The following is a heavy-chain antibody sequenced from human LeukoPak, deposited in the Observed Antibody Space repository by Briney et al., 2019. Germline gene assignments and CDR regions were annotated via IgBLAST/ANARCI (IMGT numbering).Heavy chain of an antibody. CDR3: AREGGILTGYSHGFDY. CDR1: GGSISSYY. V-gene: IGHV4-4*07. J-gene: IGHJ4*02. D-gene: IGHD3-9*01. CDR2: IYYSGST. Sequence: SETLSLTCTVSGGSISSYYWSWIRQPAGKGLEWIGRIYYSGSTNYNPSLKSRVTISVDTSKNQFSLRLSSVTAADTAVYYCAREGGILTGYSHGFDYWGQGTLVTVSS.